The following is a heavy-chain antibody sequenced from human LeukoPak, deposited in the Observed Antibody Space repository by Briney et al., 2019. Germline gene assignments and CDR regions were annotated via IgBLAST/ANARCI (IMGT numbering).Heavy chain of an antibody. Sequence: GGSLRLSCAASGFTFSSYSMNWVRQAPGKGLEWVSSISSSSSYIYYADSVKGRFTISRDNAKNSLYLQMNSLRAEDTAVYFCARAEYDSSLGFAYWGQGTLVTVSS. V-gene: IGHV3-21*01. D-gene: IGHD3-22*01. J-gene: IGHJ4*02. CDR3: ARAEYDSSLGFAY. CDR1: GFTFSSYS. CDR2: ISSSSSYI.